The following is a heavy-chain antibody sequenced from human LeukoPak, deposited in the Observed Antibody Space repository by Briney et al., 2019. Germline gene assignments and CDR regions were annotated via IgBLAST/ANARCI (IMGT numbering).Heavy chain of an antibody. Sequence: PGGSLRLSCAASGFTFSSYNTNWVRQAPGKGLEWISYITTSSSEIYYADSVKGRFTISRDNAKNSLYLQMYSLRDEDTAVYYCVRRVVGAMPFDYWGQGTLVTVSS. CDR2: ITTSSSEI. V-gene: IGHV3-48*02. CDR1: GFTFSSYN. D-gene: IGHD1-26*01. CDR3: VRRVVGAMPFDY. J-gene: IGHJ4*02.